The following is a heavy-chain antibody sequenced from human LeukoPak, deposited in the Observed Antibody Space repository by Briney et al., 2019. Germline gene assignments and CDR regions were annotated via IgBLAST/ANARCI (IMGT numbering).Heavy chain of an antibody. CDR3: ARAAPVRGVTFFDY. V-gene: IGHV3-30*04. CDR1: GFTFSRYV. CDR2: ISKDGSDE. D-gene: IGHD3-10*01. J-gene: IGHJ4*02. Sequence: GGSLRLSCVASGFTFSRYVIHWVRQAPGKGLEWVAVISKDGSDEYYADSVKGRFTVSRDPSKNSLYLQMNNLRGEDTAVYYCARAAPVRGVTFFDYWGQGTLITVSS.